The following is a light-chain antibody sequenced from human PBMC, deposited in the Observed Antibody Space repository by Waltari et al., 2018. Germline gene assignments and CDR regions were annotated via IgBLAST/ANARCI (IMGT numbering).Light chain of an antibody. CDR3: QQYNNSPYT. CDR2: STS. Sequence: EIVLTPSPGTLSLSPGDRATPSCRATQSVSSSFFDWYQQKPGQAPRLLIYSTSKRATGIPDRFSGSGSGTDFTLTISRLEPEDFAVYYCQQYNNSPYTFGQGTKLEIK. J-gene: IGKJ2*01. V-gene: IGKV3-20*01. CDR1: QSVSSSF.